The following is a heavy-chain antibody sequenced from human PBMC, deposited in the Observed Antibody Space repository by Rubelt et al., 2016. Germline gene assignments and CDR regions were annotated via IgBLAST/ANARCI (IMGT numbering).Heavy chain of an antibody. CDR2: ISAYNGNT. Sequence: QVQLVQSGAEVKKPGASVKVSCKASGYTFTSYGISWVRQAPGQGLEWMGWISAYNGNTKLGKEFQGRGTMTTETSTSTAYMELRSLRSDDTAVYYCARVGPLGELSFDYWGQGTLVTVSS. CDR3: ARVGPLGELSFDY. V-gene: IGHV1-18*01. CDR1: GYTFTSYG. D-gene: IGHD3-16*02. J-gene: IGHJ4*02.